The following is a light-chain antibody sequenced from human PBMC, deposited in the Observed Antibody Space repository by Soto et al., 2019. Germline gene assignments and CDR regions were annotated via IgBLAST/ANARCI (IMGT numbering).Light chain of an antibody. J-gene: IGLJ3*02. Sequence: QSALTQPRSVSGSPGQSVTISCTGTSSDVGGYNYVSWYQQHPGKAPKLMIYEVSNRPSGVSNRFSGSMSGNTASLTISGLQAEDEADYYCCSYTSSSTWVFGGGTKLTVL. CDR3: CSYTSSSTWV. CDR1: SSDVGGYNY. CDR2: EVS. V-gene: IGLV2-14*01.